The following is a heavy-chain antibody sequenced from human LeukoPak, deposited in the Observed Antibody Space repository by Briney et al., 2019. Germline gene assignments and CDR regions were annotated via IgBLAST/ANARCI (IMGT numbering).Heavy chain of an antibody. V-gene: IGHV4-59*11. D-gene: IGHD5-18*01. CDR3: ARETVGYSYSSVIDY. CDR1: GGSISSHY. CDR2: IYYSGST. J-gene: IGHJ4*02. Sequence: SETLSLTCTVSGGSISSHYWSWIRQPPGKGLEWIGYIYYSGSTNYNPSLKSRVTISVDTSRNQFSLKLSSVTAADTAVYYCARETVGYSYSSVIDYWGQGTLVTVSS.